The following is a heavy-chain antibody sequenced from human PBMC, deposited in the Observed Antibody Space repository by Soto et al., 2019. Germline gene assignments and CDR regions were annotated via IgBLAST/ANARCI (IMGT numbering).Heavy chain of an antibody. J-gene: IGHJ4*02. V-gene: IGHV1-69*06. CDR2: IIPIFGTA. Sequence: SVKVSCKASGGTFSSYAISWVRQAPGQGLEWMGGIIPIFGTANYAQKFQGRVTITADKSTSTAYMELSSLRSEDTAVYYCASQVYSSSAKGYYFDYWGQGTLVTVSS. CDR3: ASQVYSSSAKGYYFDY. CDR1: GGTFSSYA. D-gene: IGHD6-6*01.